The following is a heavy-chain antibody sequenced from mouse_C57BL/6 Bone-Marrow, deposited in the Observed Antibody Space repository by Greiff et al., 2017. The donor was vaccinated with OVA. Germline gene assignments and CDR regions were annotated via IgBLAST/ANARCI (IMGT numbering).Heavy chain of an antibody. CDR1: GFTFSDYG. J-gene: IGHJ4*01. Sequence: EVMLVESGGGLVKPGGSLKLSCAASGFTFSDYGMHWVRQAPEKGLEWVAYISSGSSTIYYADTVKGRFTISRDNAKNTLFLQMTSLSSEDTAMYYCSRAPYYACRVMDYWGQGTSVTVSS. CDR2: ISSGSSTI. D-gene: IGHD1-1*01. CDR3: SRAPYYACRVMDY. V-gene: IGHV5-17*01.